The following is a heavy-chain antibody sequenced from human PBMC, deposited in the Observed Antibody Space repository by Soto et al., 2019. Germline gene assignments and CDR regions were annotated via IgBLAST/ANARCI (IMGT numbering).Heavy chain of an antibody. D-gene: IGHD1-26*01. Sequence: QVQLQESGPGLVKPSETLSLTCTVSGGSVSSGSYYWSWIRQPPGKGLEWIGHIYYSGSTNYNPSLKSRVTISVDTSKNQFSLKLSSVTAADTAMYYCARDPLGATSLDYWGQGPLVTVSS. CDR2: IYYSGST. CDR1: GGSVSSGSYY. V-gene: IGHV4-61*01. CDR3: ARDPLGATSLDY. J-gene: IGHJ4*02.